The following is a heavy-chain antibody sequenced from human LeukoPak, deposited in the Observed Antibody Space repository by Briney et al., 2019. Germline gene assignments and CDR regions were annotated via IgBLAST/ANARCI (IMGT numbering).Heavy chain of an antibody. CDR2: IRSKPNSYAT. J-gene: IGHJ4*02. CDR3: TRLDCGSTSCLSYFDY. D-gene: IGHD2-2*01. Sequence: SGGSLRLSCAASGFTFSGSAMHWVRQASGKGLEWVGRIRSKPNSYATAYAASVEGRFTISRDDSKNTAYLQMNSLKTEDTAVYYCTRLDCGSTSCLSYFDYWGQGTLVTVSS. CDR1: GFTFSGSA. V-gene: IGHV3-73*01.